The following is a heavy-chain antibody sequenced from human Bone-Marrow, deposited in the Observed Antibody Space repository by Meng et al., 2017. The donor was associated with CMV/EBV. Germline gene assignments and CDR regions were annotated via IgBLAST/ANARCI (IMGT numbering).Heavy chain of an antibody. CDR2: INSDGSST. J-gene: IGHJ6*02. D-gene: IGHD6-6*01. V-gene: IGHV3-74*01. CDR3: AREDGIAARLSYSYGMDV. Sequence: GESLKISCAASGFNFSSDWMHWVRQAPGKGLVWVSLINSDGSSTTYADSVKGRFTISRDNAKNTLYLQMNSLRAEDTAVYYCAREDGIAARLSYSYGMDVWGQGTTVTV. CDR1: GFNFSSDW.